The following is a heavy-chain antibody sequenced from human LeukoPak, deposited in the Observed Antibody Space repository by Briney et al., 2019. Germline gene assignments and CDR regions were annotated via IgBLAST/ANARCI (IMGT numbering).Heavy chain of an antibody. J-gene: IGHJ6*02. D-gene: IGHD2-15*01. CDR2: ISSSSSYI. CDR3: ARFGGGYGMDV. CDR1: GLTFSSYS. Sequence: PGGSLRLSCAASGLTFSSYSMNWVRQAPGKGLEWVSSISSSSSYIYYADSVKGRFTISRDNAKNSLYLQMNSLRAEDTAVYYCARFGGGYGMDVWGQGTTVTVSS. V-gene: IGHV3-21*06.